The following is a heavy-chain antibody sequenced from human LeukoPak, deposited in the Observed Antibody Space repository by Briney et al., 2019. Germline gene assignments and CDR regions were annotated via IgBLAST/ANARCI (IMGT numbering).Heavy chain of an antibody. V-gene: IGHV1-2*02. CDR1: GYTFTGYY. D-gene: IGHD5-18*01. CDR3: APTHSYGLYYFDY. Sequence: ASVKVSCRASGYTFTGYYMHWVRQAPGEGLEWMGWINPNSGDTNYAQKFQGRVTMTRDTSISTAYMELSRLRSDDTAVYYCAPTHSYGLYYFDYWGQGTLVTVSS. CDR2: INPNSGDT. J-gene: IGHJ4*02.